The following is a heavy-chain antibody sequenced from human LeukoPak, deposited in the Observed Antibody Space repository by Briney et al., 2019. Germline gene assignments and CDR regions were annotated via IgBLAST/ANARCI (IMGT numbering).Heavy chain of an antibody. CDR3: ARDRSSGSFEDAFDI. CDR1: GYTFTSYG. D-gene: IGHD1-26*01. CDR2: ISAYNGNT. Sequence: ASVKVSCKASGYTFTSYGISWVRQAPGQGLEWMGWISAYNGNTNYAQKLQGRVTMTTDTSTCTAYMELRSLRSDDTAVYYCARDRSSGSFEDAFDIWGQGTMVTVSS. J-gene: IGHJ3*02. V-gene: IGHV1-18*01.